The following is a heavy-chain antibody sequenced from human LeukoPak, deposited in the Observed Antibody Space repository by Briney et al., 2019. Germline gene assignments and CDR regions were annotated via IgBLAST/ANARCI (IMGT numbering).Heavy chain of an antibody. D-gene: IGHD6-13*01. CDR1: GGSISSYY. Sequence: SETLSLTCTVSGGSISSYYWSWIRQPPGKGLEWIGYIYYSGSTNYNPSLKSRVTISVDTSKNQFSLKLSSVTAADTAVYYCARERIAAASRRWFGPWGQGTLVTVSS. J-gene: IGHJ5*02. V-gene: IGHV4-59*01. CDR3: ARERIAAASRRWFGP. CDR2: IYYSGST.